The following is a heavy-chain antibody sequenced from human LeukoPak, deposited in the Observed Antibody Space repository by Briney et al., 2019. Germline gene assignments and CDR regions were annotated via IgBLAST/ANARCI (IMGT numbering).Heavy chain of an antibody. CDR2: IYYSGST. Sequence: SETLSLTRTVSGGSISSYYWSWIRQPPGKGLEWIWYIYYSGSTNYNPSLKSRVTISVDTSKNQFSLKLSSVTAADTAVYYCARAVAPAHAFDIWGQGTMVTVSS. V-gene: IGHV4-59*01. D-gene: IGHD2-21*01. CDR3: ARAVAPAHAFDI. J-gene: IGHJ3*02. CDR1: GGSISSYY.